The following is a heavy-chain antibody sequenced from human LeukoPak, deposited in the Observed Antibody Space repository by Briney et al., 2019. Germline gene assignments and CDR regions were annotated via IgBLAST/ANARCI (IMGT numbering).Heavy chain of an antibody. CDR1: GYTFTSYG. CDR3: ARAGGGYSSGWGAFDI. Sequence: GASVKVSCKASGYTFTSYGISWVRQAPGQGPEWMGWINPETGGTSYAQKFQGRVTMTRDTSISTASMELGRLRSDDTAVYYCARAGGGYSSGWGAFDIWGRGTLVTVSS. V-gene: IGHV1-2*02. CDR2: INPETGGT. D-gene: IGHD5-18*01. J-gene: IGHJ3*02.